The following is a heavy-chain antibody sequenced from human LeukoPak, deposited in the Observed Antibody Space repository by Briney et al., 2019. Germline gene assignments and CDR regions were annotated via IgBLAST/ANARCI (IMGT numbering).Heavy chain of an antibody. D-gene: IGHD2-21*02. CDR1: GYTFTTYV. CDR3: ARQVGTASSHDFGH. V-gene: IGHV7-4-1*02. Sequence: ASEKVSCKASGYTFTTYVLNWVRQAPGQVFEWMGFINTYTRNPTYAQAFTGRFVFSLDTSVSTAYLQISNLKAEDTAVYYCARQVGTASSHDFGHWGHGTLVTVSS. CDR2: INTYTRNP. J-gene: IGHJ4*01.